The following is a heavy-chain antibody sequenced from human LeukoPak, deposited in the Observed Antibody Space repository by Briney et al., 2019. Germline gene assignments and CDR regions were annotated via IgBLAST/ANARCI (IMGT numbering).Heavy chain of an antibody. D-gene: IGHD3-10*01. CDR1: GFTFSNYA. CDR2: VSGSGDRT. J-gene: IGHJ4*02. CDR3: ANSRGYGSGNL. V-gene: IGHV3-23*01. Sequence: GGSLRLSCAASGFTFSNYAMSWVRQAPGKGLEWISAVSGSGDRTYYAGSVKGRFTISRDNSKNIVYLRMNSLRAEDTAVYFCANSRGYGSGNLWGLGTLVTVSS.